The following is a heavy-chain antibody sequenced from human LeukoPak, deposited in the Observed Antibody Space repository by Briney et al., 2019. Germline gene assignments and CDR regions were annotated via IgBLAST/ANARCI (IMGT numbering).Heavy chain of an antibody. CDR3: ARAYSSSWYFNWFDP. Sequence: SETLSLTCTVSGDSISTSNTYWGWIRQPPGKGLEWIGSIYYSGNTYYNASLKSRITISVDTSKNQFSLKLSSVTAADTAVYYCARAYSSSWYFNWFDPWGQGTLVTVSS. V-gene: IGHV4-39*01. CDR2: IYYSGNT. CDR1: GDSISTSNTY. D-gene: IGHD6-13*01. J-gene: IGHJ5*02.